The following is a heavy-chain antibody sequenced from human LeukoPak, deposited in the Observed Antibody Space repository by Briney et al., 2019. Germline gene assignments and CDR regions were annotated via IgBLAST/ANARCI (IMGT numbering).Heavy chain of an antibody. CDR3: AREVDYYDTSDYFPLGY. Sequence: GASVKVSCKASGYTFTDYYIHWVRQAPGQGLEWMGWINPNNGGTNYAQKSQGRVTMTRDTSISTAYMELSRLRSDDTAVYYCAREVDYYDTSDYFPLGYWGQGTLVTVSS. CDR1: GYTFTDYY. J-gene: IGHJ4*02. V-gene: IGHV1-2*02. CDR2: INPNNGGT. D-gene: IGHD3-22*01.